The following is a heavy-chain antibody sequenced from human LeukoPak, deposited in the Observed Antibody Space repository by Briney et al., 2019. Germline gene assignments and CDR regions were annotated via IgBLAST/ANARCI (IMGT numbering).Heavy chain of an antibody. D-gene: IGHD2-2*03. V-gene: IGHV4-34*01. Sequence: PSETLSLTCAVYGGSLSGYYWSWIRQPPGKGLEWIGEINHSGSTNYNPSLKSRVTISVDTSKNQFSLKLSSVTAADTAVYYCARGGLDIVVVPAAMKRYNWFDPWGQGTLVTVSS. CDR1: GGSLSGYY. CDR2: INHSGST. J-gene: IGHJ5*02. CDR3: ARGGLDIVVVPAAMKRYNWFDP.